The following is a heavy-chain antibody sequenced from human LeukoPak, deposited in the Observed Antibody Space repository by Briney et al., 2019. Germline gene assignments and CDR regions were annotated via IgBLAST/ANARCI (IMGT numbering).Heavy chain of an antibody. CDR3: ARGRGSSSWHRHQPFDY. D-gene: IGHD6-13*01. J-gene: IGHJ4*02. V-gene: IGHV3-21*01. CDR1: GFTFSSYS. Sequence: GGSLRLSCAASGFTFSSYSMNWVRQAPGKGLEWVSSISSSSSYIYYADSVKGRFTISRDNAKNSLYLQMNSLRAEDTAVYYCARGRGSSSWHRHQPFDYWGQGTLVTVSS. CDR2: ISSSSSYI.